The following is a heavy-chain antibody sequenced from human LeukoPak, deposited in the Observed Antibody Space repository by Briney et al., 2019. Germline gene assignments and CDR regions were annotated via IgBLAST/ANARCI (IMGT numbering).Heavy chain of an antibody. V-gene: IGHV3-30*04. Sequence: GGSLRLSCAASGFTFSSYAMHWVRQAPGKGLEWVAIISYDGSNKYYADSVKGRFTISRDNSKNTLYLQMNSLRAEDTAVYYCAKDRKIYYDSSDGIQDWGQGTLVTVSS. J-gene: IGHJ1*01. D-gene: IGHD3-22*01. CDR3: AKDRKIYYDSSDGIQD. CDR2: ISYDGSNK. CDR1: GFTFSSYA.